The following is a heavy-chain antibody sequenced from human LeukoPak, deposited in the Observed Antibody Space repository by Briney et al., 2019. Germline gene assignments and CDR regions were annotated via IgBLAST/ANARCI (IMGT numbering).Heavy chain of an antibody. D-gene: IGHD6-13*01. J-gene: IGHJ4*02. CDR2: LRGNGDT. Sequence: GGSLRLSCAASGFIFSSYAMSWVREAPARGLEGVSSLRGNGDTFYADSVKGRFTLSRDESKNTVYPHLNELRVEDTAVYYCAKASWVSTADAVLWGQGTVVTVSS. CDR1: GFIFSSYA. V-gene: IGHV3-23*01. CDR3: AKASWVSTADAVL.